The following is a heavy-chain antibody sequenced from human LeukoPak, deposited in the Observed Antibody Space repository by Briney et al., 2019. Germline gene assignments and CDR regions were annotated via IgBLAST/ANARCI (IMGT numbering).Heavy chain of an antibody. CDR1: GFTFSSYS. CDR2: ISSSSSYI. J-gene: IGHJ6*02. Sequence: GGSLRLSCAASGFTFSSYSMNWVRQAPGKGLEWVSSISSSSSYIYYADSVKGRFTISTDNAKNSLYLQMNSLRAEDTAVYYCARDKGYYYSGMDVWGQGTTVTVSS. V-gene: IGHV3-21*01. CDR3: ARDKGYYYSGMDV.